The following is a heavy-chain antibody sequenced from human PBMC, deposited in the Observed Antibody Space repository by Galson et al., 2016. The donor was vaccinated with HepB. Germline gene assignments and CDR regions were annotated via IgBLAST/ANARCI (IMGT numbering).Heavy chain of an antibody. D-gene: IGHD3-10*01. V-gene: IGHV1-24*01. CDR2: YDLEDGET. CDR3: ATRGALLWFGETNLDY. CDR1: GSTLSESS. J-gene: IGHJ4*02. Sequence: SVKVSCKVSGSTLSESSIHWVRQTPGKGLEWMGGYDLEDGETIYAQTFQGRVTMTEDTSTDTAYRELSSLKSEDTALYYCATRGALLWFGETNLDYWGQGILVTVSS.